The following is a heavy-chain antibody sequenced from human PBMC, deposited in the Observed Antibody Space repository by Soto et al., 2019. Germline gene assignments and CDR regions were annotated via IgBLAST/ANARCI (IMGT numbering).Heavy chain of an antibody. J-gene: IGHJ3*02. CDR2: ISYDGSNK. CDR3: ARAGRLWADAFDI. D-gene: IGHD5-18*01. CDR1: GFTFSSYA. Sequence: QVQLVESGGGVVQPGRSLRLSCAASGFTFSSYAMHWVRQAPGKGLEWVAVISYDGSNKYYADSVKGRFTLSRANSKNTLDLQLNGLRAEDTAVYYCARAGRLWADAFDIWGQGTMVTVSS. V-gene: IGHV3-30-3*01.